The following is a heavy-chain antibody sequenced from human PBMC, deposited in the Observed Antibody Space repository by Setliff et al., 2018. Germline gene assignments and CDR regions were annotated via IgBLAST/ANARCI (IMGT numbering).Heavy chain of an antibody. D-gene: IGHD3-9*01. CDR3: AKDSLLRYFDWLLDYFDY. Sequence: GGSLRLSCAASGFTFSSYGMHWVRQAPGKGLEWVAFIRYDGSNKYYADSVKGRFTIPRDNSKNTLYLQMNSLRAEDTAVYYCAKDSLLRYFDWLLDYFDYWGQGTLVTVSS. CDR2: IRYDGSNK. CDR1: GFTFSSYG. V-gene: IGHV3-30*02. J-gene: IGHJ4*02.